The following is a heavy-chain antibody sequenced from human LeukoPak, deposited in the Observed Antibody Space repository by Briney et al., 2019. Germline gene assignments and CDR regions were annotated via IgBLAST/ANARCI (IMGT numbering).Heavy chain of an antibody. Sequence: ASVKVSCKASVYTFTNFYIHWVRQAPGQGLEWMGWMNPNSGDTSYAREFQDRVTMTRDTSISTAYMELSRLRSDDTAVYYCARVLYGGNSNYFDYWGQGTLVTVSS. V-gene: IGHV1-2*02. J-gene: IGHJ4*02. D-gene: IGHD4-23*01. CDR3: ARVLYGGNSNYFDY. CDR1: VYTFTNFY. CDR2: MNPNSGDT.